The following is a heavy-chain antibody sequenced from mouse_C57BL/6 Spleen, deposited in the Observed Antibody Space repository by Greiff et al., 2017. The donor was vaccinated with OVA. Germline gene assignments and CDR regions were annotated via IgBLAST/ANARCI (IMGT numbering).Heavy chain of an antibody. Sequence: QVQLQQPGAELVMPGASVKLSCKASGYTFTSYWMPWVKQRPGQGLEWIGEIDPSDSYTNYNQKFKGKSTLTVDKSSSTAYMQLSSLTSEDSAVYYCARRSYYGSSYLDYWGQGTTLTVSS. CDR1: GYTFTSYW. CDR2: IDPSDSYT. J-gene: IGHJ2*01. CDR3: ARRSYYGSSYLDY. D-gene: IGHD1-1*01. V-gene: IGHV1-69*01.